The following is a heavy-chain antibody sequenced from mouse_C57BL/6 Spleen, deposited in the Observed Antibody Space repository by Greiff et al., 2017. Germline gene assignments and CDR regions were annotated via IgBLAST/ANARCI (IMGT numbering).Heavy chain of an antibody. D-gene: IGHD4-1*01. CDR1: GYSFTDYY. CDR2: INPNYGTT. J-gene: IGHJ4*01. Sequence: VPLQQSGPELVKPGASVKISCKASGYSFTDYYLHWVKQSHGKSLEWIGVINPNYGTTSYHPKFKGKATLTVDQSYSTAYMQLNSLTSEDSAVYYCARSWVYAMDYWGQGTSVTVSA. CDR3: ARSWVYAMDY. V-gene: IGHV1-39*01.